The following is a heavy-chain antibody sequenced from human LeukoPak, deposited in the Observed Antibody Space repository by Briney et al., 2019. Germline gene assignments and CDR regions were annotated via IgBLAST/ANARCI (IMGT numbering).Heavy chain of an antibody. CDR3: ARHNTSTMIVVVIPFDI. Sequence: KSSETPSLTCTVSAGSVSSGDYYWGWIRQPPGKGLEWIGIINYSGKTYYNPSLKSRVTISVDTSTNQFSLKLSSVTAADTAVYYCARHNTSTMIVVVIPFDIWGQGTMVTVSS. J-gene: IGHJ3*02. D-gene: IGHD3-22*01. CDR2: INYSGKT. CDR1: AGSVSSGDYY. V-gene: IGHV4-39*01.